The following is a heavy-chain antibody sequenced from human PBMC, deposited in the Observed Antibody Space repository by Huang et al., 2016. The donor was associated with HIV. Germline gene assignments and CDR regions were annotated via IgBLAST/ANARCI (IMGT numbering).Heavy chain of an antibody. CDR3: ARMFKYDSGGYWGNDAFDI. V-gene: IGHV4-34*02. CDR2: ISDSGST. CDR1: GGSFSGHY. J-gene: IGHJ3*02. D-gene: IGHD3-22*01. Sequence: QVQLQQWGAELLKPSETLSLTCAVSGGSFSGHYWPWIRQPPGRGLEWIGEISDSGSTTYNPSLKSRVTISGDPSQSQFSLKLNSVTAADTAIYYCARMFKYDSGGYWGNDAFDIWGQGTMVTVSS.